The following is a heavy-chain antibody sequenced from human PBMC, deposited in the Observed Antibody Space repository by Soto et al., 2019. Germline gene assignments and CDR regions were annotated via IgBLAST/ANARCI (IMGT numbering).Heavy chain of an antibody. D-gene: IGHD3-10*01. J-gene: IGHJ3*02. Sequence: QVQLVPSGAEVKKPCASVKISCEASGYTSTGYVMHWVRQAPGQRPEWMGWISTGTGNTRCSQRFQGRVTFTGDASASTFYMGLSSLTFEDTAVYYCAREGINAGIRPWGDAFDIWGQGTMVTVSS. CDR2: ISTGTGNT. CDR3: AREGINAGIRPWGDAFDI. V-gene: IGHV1-3*04. CDR1: GYTSTGYV.